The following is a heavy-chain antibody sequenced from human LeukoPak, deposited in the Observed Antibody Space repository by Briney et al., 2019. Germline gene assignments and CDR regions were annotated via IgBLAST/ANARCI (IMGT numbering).Heavy chain of an antibody. CDR1: GFTFSNYS. J-gene: IGHJ4*02. D-gene: IGHD2-15*01. Sequence: RGGSLRLSCAPSGFTFSNYSMSWVRPAPGEGLGGGLAISETGGTIHYADSVRGRFTISRDNSKNTLYLQMNSLRAEDTAVYYCAKEDIVVVVAATGGYFDYWGQGTLVTVSS. V-gene: IGHV3-23*01. CDR2: ISETGGTI. CDR3: AKEDIVVVVAATGGYFDY.